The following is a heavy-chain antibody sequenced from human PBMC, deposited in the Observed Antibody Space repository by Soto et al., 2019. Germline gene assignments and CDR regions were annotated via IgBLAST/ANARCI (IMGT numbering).Heavy chain of an antibody. J-gene: IGHJ4*02. V-gene: IGHV3-11*01. CDR3: TRDRGSSGWYVVDY. D-gene: IGHD6-19*01. CDR2: ISSSGSTI. Sequence: GGSLRLSCAASGFTFSDYYMSWIRQAPGKGLEWVSYISSSGSTINYADSVKCRFTISRDNAKNSLYLQMNSLRAEDTAVYYCTRDRGSSGWYVVDYWGQGTLVTVSS. CDR1: GFTFSDYY.